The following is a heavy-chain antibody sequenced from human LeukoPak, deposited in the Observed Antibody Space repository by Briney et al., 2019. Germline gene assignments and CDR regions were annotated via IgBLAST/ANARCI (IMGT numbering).Heavy chain of an antibody. Sequence: APVKVSCKASGYTFISYDINWVRQATGQGLEWMGWMSPNSGNTGYAQKFQGRITMTKSTSISTAYMELSDLESEDTAVYYCARTPPDYGIDYWGQGTLVTVSS. D-gene: IGHD4-17*01. V-gene: IGHV1-8*01. CDR1: GYTFISYD. CDR3: ARTPPDYGIDY. CDR2: MSPNSGNT. J-gene: IGHJ4*02.